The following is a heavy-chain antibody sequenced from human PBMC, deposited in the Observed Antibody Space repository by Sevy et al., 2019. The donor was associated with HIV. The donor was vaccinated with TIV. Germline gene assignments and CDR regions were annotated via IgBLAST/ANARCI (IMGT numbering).Heavy chain of an antibody. CDR2: INHSGST. CDR1: GGSFSGYY. J-gene: IGHJ6*02. V-gene: IGHV4-34*01. Sequence: SETLSLTCAVYGGSFSGYYWSWIRQPPGKGLEWIGEINHSGSTNYNPSLKSRVTISVDTSKNQFSLRLSSVTAADTAVYYCARQDIVVVPAPITYYGMDVWGQGTTVTVS. CDR3: ARQDIVVVPAPITYYGMDV. D-gene: IGHD2-2*01.